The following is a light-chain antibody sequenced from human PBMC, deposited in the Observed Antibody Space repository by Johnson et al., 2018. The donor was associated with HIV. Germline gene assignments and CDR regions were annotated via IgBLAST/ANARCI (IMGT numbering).Light chain of an antibody. J-gene: IGLJ1*01. Sequence: QSVLTQPPSVSAAPGQKVTISCSGSSSNIGNNYVSWYQQLPGTAPKLLIYENNKRPSGIPDRFSGSKSGTSATLGITGLWPEDWADYYCGTWDNSLSAYVFATGTKVTVL. CDR3: GTWDNSLSAYV. CDR1: SSNIGNNY. V-gene: IGLV1-51*02. CDR2: ENN.